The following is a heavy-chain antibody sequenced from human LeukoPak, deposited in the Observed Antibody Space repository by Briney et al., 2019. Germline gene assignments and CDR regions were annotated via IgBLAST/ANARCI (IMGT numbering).Heavy chain of an antibody. CDR1: GGSVSSGSYY. V-gene: IGHV4-61*01. D-gene: IGHD3-22*01. Sequence: SETLSLTCTVSGGSVSSGSYYWSWIRQPPGKGLEWIGEMYLSGTTHSNPSVKSRVTISIDKSKNQFFLNLSSVTAADTAVYYCAGLVGRYSSGLYYYYFDYWGQGTLATVSS. CDR3: AGLVGRYSSGLYYYYFDY. CDR2: MYLSGTT. J-gene: IGHJ4*02.